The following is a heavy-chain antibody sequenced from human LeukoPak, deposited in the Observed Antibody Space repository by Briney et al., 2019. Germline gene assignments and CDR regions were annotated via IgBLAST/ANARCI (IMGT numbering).Heavy chain of an antibody. CDR2: IYYSGST. V-gene: IGHV4-39*07. Sequence: SETLSLTCTVSGGSISSSSYYWGWIRQPPGKGLEWIGSIYYSGSTNYNPSLKSRVTISVDTSKNQFSLKLSSVTAAGTAVYYCARVRGRRVFDYWGQGTLVTVSS. J-gene: IGHJ4*02. D-gene: IGHD1-14*01. CDR1: GGSISSSSYY. CDR3: ARVRGRRVFDY.